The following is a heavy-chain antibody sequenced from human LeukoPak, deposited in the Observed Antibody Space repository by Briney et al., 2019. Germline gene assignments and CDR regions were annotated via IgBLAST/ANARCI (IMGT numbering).Heavy chain of an antibody. V-gene: IGHV4-4*02. CDR1: GGSISSSNW. CDR3: ARDFGSGSTYYFDY. J-gene: IGHJ4*02. D-gene: IGHD3-10*01. CDR2: IYHSGST. Sequence: SETLSLTCAVSGGSISSSNWWSWVRQPPGKGLEWIGEIYHSGSTNYNPSLKSRVTISVDKSKNQFSLKLSSVTAADTAVYYCARDFGSGSTYYFDYWGQGTLVTVSS.